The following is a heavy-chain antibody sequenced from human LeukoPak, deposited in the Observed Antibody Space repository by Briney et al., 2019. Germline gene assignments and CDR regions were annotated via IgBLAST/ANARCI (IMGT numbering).Heavy chain of an antibody. Sequence: PSETLSLTCTVSGGSISNYWSWIRQPPGKGLEWIGYIYYSGSTNYNPSLKSRVTISVDTSKNQFSLKLSSVTAADTAVYYCARSDPGYYGSGGYSPFDYWGQGTLVTVSS. CDR1: GGSISNY. J-gene: IGHJ4*02. D-gene: IGHD3-10*01. CDR2: IYYSGST. V-gene: IGHV4-59*01. CDR3: ARSDPGYYGSGGYSPFDY.